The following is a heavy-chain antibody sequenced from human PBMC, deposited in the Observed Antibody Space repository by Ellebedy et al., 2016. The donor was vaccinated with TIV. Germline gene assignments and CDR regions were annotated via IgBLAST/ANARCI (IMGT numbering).Heavy chain of an antibody. J-gene: IGHJ4*02. CDR2: MNEDGSEK. CDR1: GFTFRSYW. V-gene: IGHV3-7*01. D-gene: IGHD6-19*01. Sequence: PGGSLRLSCVASGFTFRSYWMTWVRQAPGKGLEWVANMNEDGSEKNYVDSVRGRFTISRDNAKNSLYLQMSSLRAGDTAVYYCARDSRYHISVADYWGQGTLVTVSP. CDR3: ARDSRYHISVADY.